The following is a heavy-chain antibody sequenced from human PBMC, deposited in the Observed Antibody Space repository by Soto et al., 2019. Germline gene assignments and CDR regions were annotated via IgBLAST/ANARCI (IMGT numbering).Heavy chain of an antibody. CDR3: ARFRGSFGVPSYYYYYMDV. Sequence: GESLKISCKGSGYSFTSYWIGWVRQMPGKGLEWMGIIYPGDSDTRYSPSFQGQVTISADKSISTAYLQWSSLKASDTAMYYCARFRGSFGVPSYYYYYMDVWGKGTTVTVSS. D-gene: IGHD3-3*01. J-gene: IGHJ6*03. CDR1: GYSFTSYW. CDR2: IYPGDSDT. V-gene: IGHV5-51*01.